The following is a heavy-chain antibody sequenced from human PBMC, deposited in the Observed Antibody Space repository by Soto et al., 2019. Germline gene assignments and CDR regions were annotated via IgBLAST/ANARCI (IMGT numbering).Heavy chain of an antibody. J-gene: IGHJ5*02. CDR3: AHLYYDILTAHIGGGWFDP. Sequence: QVQLVQSGAEVKKPGASVKVSCKVSGYTLTELSMHWVRQAPGKGLEWMGGFDPEDGETIYAQKFQGRVTMIEDTSTDTAYMELSSLRSEDTAVYYCAHLYYDILTAHIGGGWFDPWGQGTLVTVSS. CDR2: FDPEDGET. V-gene: IGHV1-24*01. CDR1: GYTLTELS. D-gene: IGHD3-9*01.